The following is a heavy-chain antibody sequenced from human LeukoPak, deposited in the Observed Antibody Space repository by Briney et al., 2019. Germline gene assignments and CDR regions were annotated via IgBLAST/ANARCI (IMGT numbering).Heavy chain of an antibody. J-gene: IGHJ3*02. CDR3: ARERSRLGESRDAFDI. D-gene: IGHD3-16*01. CDR1: GGSIRSTNW. CDR2: VHLSGRT. V-gene: IGHV4-4*02. Sequence: SGTLSLTCGVSGGSIRSTNWWTWVRQPPGEGLEWIGEVHLSGRTNYNPSLESRVTMSVDMSENHISLKLSSVTAADTAVYYCARERSRLGESRDAFDIWGQGTMVTVSS.